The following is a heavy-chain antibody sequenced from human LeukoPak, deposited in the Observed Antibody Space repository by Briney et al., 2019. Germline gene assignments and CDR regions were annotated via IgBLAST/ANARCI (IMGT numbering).Heavy chain of an antibody. CDR1: YGSISSSSYY. J-gene: IGHJ4*02. CDR2: IYHSGST. Sequence: SGTLSLTCTVSYGSISSSSYYWSWIRQPPGKGLEWIGDIYHSGSTNYNPSLKRRVTISVDTSKNQFSLRLSSVTAADTAVYYSARLASGSYGPLTPFDYWGQGTLVTVSS. V-gene: IGHV4-61*05. D-gene: IGHD1-26*01. CDR3: ARLASGSYGPLTPFDY.